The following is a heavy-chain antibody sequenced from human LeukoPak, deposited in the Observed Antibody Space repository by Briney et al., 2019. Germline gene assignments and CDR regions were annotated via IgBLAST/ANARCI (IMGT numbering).Heavy chain of an antibody. CDR3: ARVASSSWYLGTYYYYYGMDV. Sequence: PSETLSLTCAVYGGSFSGYYWSWIRQPPGKGLEWIGEINHSGSTNYNPSLKSRVTISVDTSKNQFSLKLSSVTAADTAVYYCARVASSSWYLGTYYYYYGMDVWGQGTTVTVSS. J-gene: IGHJ6*02. V-gene: IGHV4-34*01. CDR2: INHSGST. CDR1: GGSFSGYY. D-gene: IGHD6-13*01.